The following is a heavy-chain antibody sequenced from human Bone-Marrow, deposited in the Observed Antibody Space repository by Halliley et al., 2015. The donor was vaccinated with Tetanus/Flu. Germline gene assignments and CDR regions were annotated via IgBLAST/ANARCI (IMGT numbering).Heavy chain of an antibody. CDR2: IKQDGSEK. Sequence: LEGLANIKQDGSEKYYVDSVRGRFTISRDNAKNSLYLQMDSLRAEDTAVYYCSRWVRALDFWGRGTLVTVSS. V-gene: IGHV3-7*04. CDR3: SRWVRALDF. J-gene: IGHJ4*02.